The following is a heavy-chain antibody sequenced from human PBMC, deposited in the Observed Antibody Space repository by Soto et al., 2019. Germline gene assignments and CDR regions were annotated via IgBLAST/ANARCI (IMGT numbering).Heavy chain of an antibody. CDR2: IAAYNFKT. D-gene: IGHD3-10*01. CDR1: GYTFTSYG. Sequence: ASVKVSCKASGYTFTSYGITWVRQAPGQGLEWMGWIAAYNFKTDYAQKLQGRVTMTIDTSTSTAYMELTNLKFDDTAVYYCARDLGLWFGDLSYYFDHWGQGTLVTVSS. J-gene: IGHJ4*02. V-gene: IGHV1-18*01. CDR3: ARDLGLWFGDLSYYFDH.